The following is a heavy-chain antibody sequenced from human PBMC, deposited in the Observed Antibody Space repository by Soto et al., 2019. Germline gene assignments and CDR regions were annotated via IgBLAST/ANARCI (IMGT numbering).Heavy chain of an antibody. CDR2: TNPNSGNT. J-gene: IGHJ4*02. CDR3: ARDREQWLVGYYFDY. CDR1: GYTFTSYD. Sequence: GASVKVSCKASGYTFTSYDINWVRQATGQGLEWMGWTNPNSGNTGYAQKFQGRVTMTRNTSISTAYMELSSLRSEDTAVYYCARDREQWLVGYYFDYWGQGTLVTVSS. D-gene: IGHD6-19*01. V-gene: IGHV1-8*01.